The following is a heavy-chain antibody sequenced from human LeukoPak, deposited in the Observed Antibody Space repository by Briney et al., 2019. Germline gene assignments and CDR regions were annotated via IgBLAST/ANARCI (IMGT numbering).Heavy chain of an antibody. CDR1: GFTFSNYA. CDR2: ISSSGSTI. J-gene: IGHJ6*04. Sequence: GGSLRLSCAASGFTFSNYAMNWVRQAPGKGLEWVSYISSSGSTIYYADSVKGRFTISRDNAKNSLYLQMNSLRAEDTAVYYCAELGITMIGGVWGKGTTVAISS. CDR3: AELGITMIGGV. D-gene: IGHD3-10*02. V-gene: IGHV3-48*03.